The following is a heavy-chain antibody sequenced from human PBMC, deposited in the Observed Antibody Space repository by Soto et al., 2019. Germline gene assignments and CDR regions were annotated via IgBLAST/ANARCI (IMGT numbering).Heavy chain of an antibody. CDR1: GYSFTSYW. V-gene: IGHV5-10-1*01. J-gene: IGHJ3*02. Sequence: LGESLKISCKGSGYSFTSYWISWVRQMPGKGLEWMGRIDPSDSYTNYSPSFQGHVTISADKSISTAYLQWSSLKASDTAMYYCARRAYSSSSRNAFDIWGQGTMVTVSS. CDR2: IDPSDSYT. D-gene: IGHD6-6*01. CDR3: ARRAYSSSSRNAFDI.